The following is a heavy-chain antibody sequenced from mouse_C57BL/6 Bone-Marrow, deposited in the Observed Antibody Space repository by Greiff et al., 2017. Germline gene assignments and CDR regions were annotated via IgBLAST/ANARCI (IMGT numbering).Heavy chain of an antibody. CDR1: GYTFTSYG. D-gene: IGHD1-2*01. V-gene: IGHV1-81*01. Sequence: QVHVKQSGAELARPGASVKLSCKASGYTFTSYGISWVKQRTGQGLEWIGEIYPRSGNTYYNEKFKGKATLTADKSSSTAYMELRSLTSEDSAVYFWARSRGGLLRPFAYWGQGTLVTVSA. CDR3: ARSRGGLLRPFAY. CDR2: IYPRSGNT. J-gene: IGHJ3*01.